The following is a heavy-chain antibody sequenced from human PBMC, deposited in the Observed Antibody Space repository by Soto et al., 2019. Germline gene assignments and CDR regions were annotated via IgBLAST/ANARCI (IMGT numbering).Heavy chain of an antibody. V-gene: IGHV4-59*01. CDR1: SDSISSYY. Sequence: QVQLQESGPGLVKPSETLSLTCTVSSDSISSYYWSWIRQPPGKRLEWIGYISYSGSTDYNPSLPSRVTRSGGTSNSQFSLKVSSVTAADTAVYYCARGTSWQLPFDYWGQGTLVTVSS. J-gene: IGHJ4*02. D-gene: IGHD2-15*01. CDR2: ISYSGST. CDR3: ARGTSWQLPFDY.